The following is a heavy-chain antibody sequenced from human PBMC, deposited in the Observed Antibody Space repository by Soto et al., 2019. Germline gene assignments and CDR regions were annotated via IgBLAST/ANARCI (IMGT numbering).Heavy chain of an antibody. V-gene: IGHV1-2*02. D-gene: IGHD3-3*01. CDR1: GYTLTGYY. J-gene: IGHJ6*02. CDR2: INPNSGGT. CDR3: ARDSQAVFGVVPYPYYYYYGMDV. Sequence: ASVKGSCKASGYTLTGYYMHLVRQAPGQRFEWMGWINPNSGGTNYAQKFQGRVTMTRDTSISTAYMELSRLRSDDTAVYYCARDSQAVFGVVPYPYYYYYGMDVWGQGTTVTV.